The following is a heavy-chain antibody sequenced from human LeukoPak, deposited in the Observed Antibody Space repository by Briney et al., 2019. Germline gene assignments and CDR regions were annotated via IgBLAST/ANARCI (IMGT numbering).Heavy chain of an antibody. V-gene: IGHV1-3*01. CDR2: INAGNGNT. J-gene: IGHJ4*02. Sequence: WASVKVSCKASGYTFTSYAMHWVRQAPGQRLEWMGWINAGNGNTTYSQKFQGRVTITRDTSATTAYMELSSLRSEDTAVYYCARDFWAHTYYYGSGSSNYFDYWGQGTLVTVSS. CDR3: ARDFWAHTYYYGSGSSNYFDY. CDR1: GYTFTSYA. D-gene: IGHD3-10*01.